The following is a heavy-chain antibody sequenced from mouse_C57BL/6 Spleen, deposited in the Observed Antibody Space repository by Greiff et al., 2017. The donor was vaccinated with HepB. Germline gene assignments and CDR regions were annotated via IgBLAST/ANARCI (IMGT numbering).Heavy chain of an antibody. V-gene: IGHV1-39*01. Sequence: EVKLMESGPELVKPGASVKISCKASGYSFTDYNMNWVKQSNGKSLEWIGVINPNYGTTSYNQKFKGKATLTVDQSSSTAYMQLNSLTSEDSAVYYCARRGVYDGDYYAMDYWGQGTSVTVSS. D-gene: IGHD2-3*01. CDR3: ARRGVYDGDYYAMDY. CDR2: INPNYGTT. CDR1: GYSFTDYN. J-gene: IGHJ4*01.